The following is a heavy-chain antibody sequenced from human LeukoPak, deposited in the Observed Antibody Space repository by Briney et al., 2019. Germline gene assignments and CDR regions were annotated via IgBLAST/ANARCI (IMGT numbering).Heavy chain of an antibody. V-gene: IGHV3-48*01. CDR2: ISTRSSAI. Sequence: PGGCLRLSCAGSGIRSYSMNWVRQAPGKGLEWVSYISTRSSAIYYADSVKGRFTISRDNAKNSLYLQMNSLRAEDTAVYYCARSSDGPYYYYLDVWGKGTTVTVSS. J-gene: IGHJ6*03. D-gene: IGHD6-6*01. CDR3: ARSSDGPYYYYLDV. CDR1: GIRSYS.